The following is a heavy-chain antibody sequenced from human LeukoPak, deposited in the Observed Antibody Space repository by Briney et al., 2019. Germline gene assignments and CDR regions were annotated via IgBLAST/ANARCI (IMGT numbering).Heavy chain of an antibody. D-gene: IGHD3-16*01. CDR1: GYTFTSYG. Sequence: ASVKVSCKASGYTFTSYGISWVRQAPGQGLEWMGWISAYNGNTNFAQKLQGRVTMTTDTSTSTAYMELRSLTSDDTAVYYCARDRLRGGYYYGLDVWGQGTTVTVSS. V-gene: IGHV1-18*01. J-gene: IGHJ6*02. CDR2: ISAYNGNT. CDR3: ARDRLRGGYYYGLDV.